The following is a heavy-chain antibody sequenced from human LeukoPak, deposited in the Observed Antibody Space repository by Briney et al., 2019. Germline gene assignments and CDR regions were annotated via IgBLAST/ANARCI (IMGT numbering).Heavy chain of an antibody. CDR2: ISDTGNT. V-gene: IGHV3-23*01. J-gene: IGHJ4*02. CDR3: AKAPVTTCRGAFCYPFDY. Sequence: GGSLRLSCAASGPTLSSYAMSWVRQAPGKGLEWVSAISDTGNTYHADSVKGRFTISRDSSKNTLFLQMNRLRPEDAAVYYCAKAPVTTCRGAFCYPFDYWGLGTLVTVSS. CDR1: GPTLSSYA. D-gene: IGHD2-15*01.